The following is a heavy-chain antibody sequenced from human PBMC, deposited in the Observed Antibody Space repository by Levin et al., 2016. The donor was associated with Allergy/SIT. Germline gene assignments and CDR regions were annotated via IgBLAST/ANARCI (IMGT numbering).Heavy chain of an antibody. CDR1: GGSISSSSYY. CDR3: SLQLERRWFDP. V-gene: IGHV4-39*01. Sequence: SETLSLTCTVSGGSISSSSYYWGWIRQPPGKGLEWIGSIYYSGSTYYNPSLKSRVTISVDTSKNQFSLKLSSVTAADTAVYYCSLQLERRWFDPWGQGTLVTVSS. D-gene: IGHD1-1*01. CDR2: IYYSGST. J-gene: IGHJ5*02.